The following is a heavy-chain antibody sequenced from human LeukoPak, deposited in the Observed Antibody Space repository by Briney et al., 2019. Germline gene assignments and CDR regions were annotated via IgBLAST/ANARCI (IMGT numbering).Heavy chain of an antibody. V-gene: IGHV1-2*02. J-gene: IGHJ5*02. D-gene: IGHD2-2*01. CDR2: INPNSGGT. CDR3: ARACSSTSCLRFDP. Sequence: ASVKVSCKASGYTFTGYYMHWVRQAPGQGLEWMGWINPNSGGTNYAQKFQGRVTMTRDTSISTAYMELSRLRSDDTAVYYCARACSSTSCLRFDPWGQGTLDTVSS. CDR1: GYTFTGYY.